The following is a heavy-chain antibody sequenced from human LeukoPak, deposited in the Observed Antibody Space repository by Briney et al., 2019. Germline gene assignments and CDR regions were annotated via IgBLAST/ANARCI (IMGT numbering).Heavy chain of an antibody. Sequence: GGSLRLSCAASGFIFSKYIMNWVRQAPGKGLEWVSYISSSSSVIYYADSVKGRFTITRDNAKNSLYLQMNSLRDEDTAVYYCARDCSSTSCYFDYWGQGTLVTVPS. V-gene: IGHV3-48*02. J-gene: IGHJ4*02. CDR2: ISSSSSVI. CDR1: GFIFSKYI. D-gene: IGHD2-2*01. CDR3: ARDCSSTSCYFDY.